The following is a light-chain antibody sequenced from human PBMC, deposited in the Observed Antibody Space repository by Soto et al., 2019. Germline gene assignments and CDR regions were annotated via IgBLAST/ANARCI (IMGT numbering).Light chain of an antibody. CDR1: SSDVGSHNL. Sequence: QSALTQPASVSGSPGQSITISCTGTSSDVGSHNLVSWYQQHPGQAPKLMIYEVTKRPLGVSTRFSASKSGNTASLTISGLQSEYEADYYCCSDGGSRAVFGGGTQLNVL. CDR2: EVT. J-gene: IGLJ7*01. CDR3: CSDGGSRAV. V-gene: IGLV2-23*02.